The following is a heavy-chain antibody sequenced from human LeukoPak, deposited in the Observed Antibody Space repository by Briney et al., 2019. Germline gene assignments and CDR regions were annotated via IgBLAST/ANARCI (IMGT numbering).Heavy chain of an antibody. V-gene: IGHV4-59*01. Sequence: SETLSLTCTVSGGSISSYYWSWIRQPPGKGLEWIGYTYFTGSTSYNPSLKSRVTISADTSKNQFSLRLSSMTAADTAVYYCARGNIPTDYWGQGTLVTVSS. CDR3: ARGNIPTDY. J-gene: IGHJ4*02. CDR1: GGSISSYY. D-gene: IGHD2-2*02. CDR2: TYFTGST.